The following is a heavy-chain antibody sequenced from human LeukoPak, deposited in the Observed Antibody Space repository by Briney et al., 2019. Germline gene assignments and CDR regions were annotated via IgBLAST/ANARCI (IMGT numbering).Heavy chain of an antibody. CDR2: IIWNSGTV. CDR3: AKDVVGKVVAGSPHYYYGMDV. V-gene: IGHV3-9*01. Sequence: GRCLRLSCAASGFTFSSYAMHWVRQRPGKGLEWVSSIIWNSGTVGYADAVKGRFIISRDNAKNSLYLQMDSVRPEDAALYYCAKDVVGKVVAGSPHYYYGMDVWGQGTTVTVSS. D-gene: IGHD6-19*01. CDR1: GFTFSSYA. J-gene: IGHJ6*02.